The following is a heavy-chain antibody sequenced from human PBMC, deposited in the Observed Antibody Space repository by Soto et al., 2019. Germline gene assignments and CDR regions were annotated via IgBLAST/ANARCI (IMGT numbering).Heavy chain of an antibody. D-gene: IGHD3-10*01. CDR2: IYYSGST. J-gene: IGHJ6*02. CDR3: ARGRENYYGSGSSYYGMDV. V-gene: IGHV4-59*02. Sequence: SETLSLTCTVSGGSVSSYYWSWIRQPPGKGLEWIGYIYYSGSTNYNPSLKSRVTISVDTSKNQFSLKLSSVTAADTAVYYCARGRENYYGSGSSYYGMDVWGQGTTVTVSS. CDR1: GGSVSSYY.